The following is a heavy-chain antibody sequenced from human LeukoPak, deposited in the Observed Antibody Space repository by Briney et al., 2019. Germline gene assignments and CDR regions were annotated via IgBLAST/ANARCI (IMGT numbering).Heavy chain of an antibody. CDR1: GYTFTSYD. V-gene: IGHV1-8*01. D-gene: IGHD3-16*02. CDR2: MNPNSGNT. J-gene: IGHJ4*02. Sequence: GASVKVPCKASGYTFTSYDINWVRQATGQGLEWMGWMNPNSGNTGYARKFQGRVTMTRNTSISTAYMELSSLRSEDTAVYYCARGLRTYVWGSYRGYFDYWGQGTLVTVSS. CDR3: ARGLRTYVWGSYRGYFDY.